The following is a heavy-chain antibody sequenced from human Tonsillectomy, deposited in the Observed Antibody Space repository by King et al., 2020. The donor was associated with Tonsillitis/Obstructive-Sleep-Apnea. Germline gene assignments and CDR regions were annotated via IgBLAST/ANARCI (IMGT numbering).Heavy chain of an antibody. CDR3: ARDEEYAFDI. J-gene: IGHJ3*02. Sequence: VQLVESGGGVVQPGRSLRLSCAASGFTFSNYAMHWVRQAPGKGLEWVALISYDGSNKYYADSVKGRFTISRDNSKNTLYLQMNSLRAEDTAVYYCARDEEYAFDICGQGTMVTVSS. CDR1: GFTFSNYA. CDR2: ISYDGSNK. V-gene: IGHV3-30*04.